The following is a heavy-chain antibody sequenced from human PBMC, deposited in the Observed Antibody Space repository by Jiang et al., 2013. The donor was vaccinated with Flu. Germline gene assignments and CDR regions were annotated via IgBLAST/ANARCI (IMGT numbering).Heavy chain of an antibody. CDR3: ARDVVLSTATWHEY. J-gene: IGHJ4*02. CDR2: IKEDGSEK. Sequence: ESWGRLGPAGGSLRVSCAASGFTFRSYWMTWVRQAPGKGLEWVANIKEDGSEKYYVDSVKGRFTISRDNAKNSLYLQMNSLRAEDTAVYYCARDVVLSTATWHEYWGQGTLVTVSS. CDR1: GFTFRSYW. V-gene: IGHV3-7*01. D-gene: IGHD4/OR15-4a*01.